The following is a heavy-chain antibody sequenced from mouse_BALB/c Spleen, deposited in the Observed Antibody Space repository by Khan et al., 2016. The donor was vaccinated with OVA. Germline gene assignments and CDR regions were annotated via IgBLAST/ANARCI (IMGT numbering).Heavy chain of an antibody. Sequence: VRLQQSGAELVRPGALVNLSCKASGFDIKDYYMHWVKQRPEQGLEWIGWIDPENANTFFDPKFQDQASITSDTSSNTAYLQLSSLTSEDTAVYYCARAGYSPCFAYWGQGTLVTVSA. CDR2: IDPENANT. D-gene: IGHD2-3*01. J-gene: IGHJ3*01. CDR3: ARAGYSPCFAY. CDR1: GFDIKDYY. V-gene: IGHV14-1*02.